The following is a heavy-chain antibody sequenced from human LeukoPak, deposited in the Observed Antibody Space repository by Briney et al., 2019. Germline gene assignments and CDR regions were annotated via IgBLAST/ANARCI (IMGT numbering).Heavy chain of an antibody. J-gene: IGHJ4*02. CDR2: ISGSGGIT. Sequence: GGSLRLSCGASGFTFSSCAMSWVRQAPGKGLEWVSAISGSGGITYYADSVKGRFTISRDNSKNTLYLQMNSLRAEDTAVYYCAKDDKDADFWSGYCFDYWGQGTLVPVSS. CDR1: GFTFSSCA. CDR3: AKDDKDADFWSGYCFDY. D-gene: IGHD3-3*01. V-gene: IGHV3-23*01.